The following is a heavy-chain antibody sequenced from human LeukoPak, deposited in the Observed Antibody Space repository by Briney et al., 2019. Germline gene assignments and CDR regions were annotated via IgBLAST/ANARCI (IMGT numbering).Heavy chain of an antibody. Sequence: ASVTVSCTSSGYTFTIYYMHWVRQAPGQGLERMGWINPNSGGTNYAQKFQGRVTMTRDTSISTAYMELSRLRSDDTAVYYYAREGGVPVGFDYWGQGTLVTVSS. CDR2: INPNSGGT. CDR1: GYTFTIYY. V-gene: IGHV1-2*02. CDR3: AREGGVPVGFDY. J-gene: IGHJ4*02.